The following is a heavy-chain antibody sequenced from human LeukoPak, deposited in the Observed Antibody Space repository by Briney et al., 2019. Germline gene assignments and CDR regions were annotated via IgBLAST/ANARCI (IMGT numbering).Heavy chain of an antibody. CDR3: ARLGVVGYSFNYYYMDV. J-gene: IGHJ6*03. CDR1: GGSFSGYY. V-gene: IGHV4-34*01. CDR2: INHSGST. D-gene: IGHD5-18*01. Sequence: SETLSLTCAVYGGSFSGYYWSWIRQPPGKGLEWIGEINHSGSTNYNPSLKSRVTISVDTSKNQFSLKLSSVTAADTAVYYCARLGVVGYSFNYYYMDVWGKGTTVTISS.